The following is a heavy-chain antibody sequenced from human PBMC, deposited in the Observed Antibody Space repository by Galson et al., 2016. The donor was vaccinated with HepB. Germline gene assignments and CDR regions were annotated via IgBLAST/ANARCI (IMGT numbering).Heavy chain of an antibody. CDR2: ISSTSHST. D-gene: IGHD3-3*01. V-gene: IGHV3-23*01. Sequence: SLRLSCAASGFTFGRYAMSWVRQAPGQGLEGVSAISSTSHSTYYADSVKGRFTISRDNAKNTLFLQMDSLKIDDTAVYYCAKGWSGPDSWGQGTLVTVSS. CDR3: AKGWSGPDS. CDR1: GFTFGRYA. J-gene: IGHJ4*02.